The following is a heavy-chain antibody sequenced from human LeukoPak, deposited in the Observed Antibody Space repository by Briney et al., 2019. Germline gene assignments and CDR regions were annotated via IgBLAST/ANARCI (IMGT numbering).Heavy chain of an antibody. J-gene: IGHJ4*02. V-gene: IGHV4-61*01. CDR2: IYYSGST. D-gene: IGHD3-10*01. CDR3: AKGPYGLFDY. CDR1: GDSVFSTTYY. Sequence: SETLSLTCTVSGDSVFSTTYYWGWIRQPPGTGLEWIGYIYYSGSTNYNPSLKSRVTISVDTSKNQFSLKLSSVTAADTAVYYCAKGPYGLFDYWGQGTLVTVSS.